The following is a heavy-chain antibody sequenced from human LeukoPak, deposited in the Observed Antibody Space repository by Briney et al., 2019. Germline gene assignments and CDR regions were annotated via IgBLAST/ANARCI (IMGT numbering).Heavy chain of an antibody. CDR1: GFTFRSYW. V-gene: IGHV3-48*01. CDR3: VRIMTAHFDY. J-gene: IGHJ4*02. D-gene: IGHD1-14*01. CDR2: IMRDSSTI. Sequence: GGSLRLSCAASGFTFRSYWMSWVRQAPGKGLEWVSYIMRDSSTIYYADSVKGRFTVSRDNAKNSLYLQMNSLRAEDTAVYYCVRIMTAHFDYWGQGTLVAVSS.